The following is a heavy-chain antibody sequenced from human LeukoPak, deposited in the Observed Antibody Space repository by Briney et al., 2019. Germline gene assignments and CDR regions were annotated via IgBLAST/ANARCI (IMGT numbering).Heavy chain of an antibody. Sequence: GGSLRLSCAASGFTFSSYAMSWVRQAPGKGLEWVSAISGSGGSTYYADSVKGRFTISRDNSKNTLYLQINSLRAEDTAVYYCAKDSGRITMIVVVIGAPFDPWGQGTLVTVSS. CDR2: ISGSGGST. CDR1: GFTFSSYA. J-gene: IGHJ5*02. D-gene: IGHD3-22*01. V-gene: IGHV3-23*01. CDR3: AKDSGRITMIVVVIGAPFDP.